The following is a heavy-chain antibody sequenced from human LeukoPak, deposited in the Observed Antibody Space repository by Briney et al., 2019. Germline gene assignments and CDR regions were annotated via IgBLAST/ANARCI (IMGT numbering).Heavy chain of an antibody. Sequence: SETLSLTCAVYGASFSDRYWTWIRQPPGKGLEWIGEIDQSRSTKCNPSLKGRVTISLDTSKNQFSLDLTSVTAADAAIYYCAASSQLGSYNWFDPWGQGTPVTVSS. CDR2: IDQSRST. CDR1: GASFSDRY. V-gene: IGHV4-34*01. D-gene: IGHD1-1*01. J-gene: IGHJ5*02. CDR3: AASSQLGSYNWFDP.